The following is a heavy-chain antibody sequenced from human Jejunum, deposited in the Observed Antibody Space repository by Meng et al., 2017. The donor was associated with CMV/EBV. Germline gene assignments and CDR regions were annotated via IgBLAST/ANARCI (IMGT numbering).Heavy chain of an antibody. D-gene: IGHD2-21*02. CDR3: ARDYRRGDGSG. V-gene: IGHV3-21*01. Sequence: CVASEFALSVYSMHWVRQAPGKGLEWVSSISGFSDYRYFADSVKGRFTISRDNAKNSLYLEMNSLRADDTAVYYCARDYRRGDGSGWGQGTLVTVSS. J-gene: IGHJ4*02. CDR2: ISGFSDYR. CDR1: EFALSVYS.